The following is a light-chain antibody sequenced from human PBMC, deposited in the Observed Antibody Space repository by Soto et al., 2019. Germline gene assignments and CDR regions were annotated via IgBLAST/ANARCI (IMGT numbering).Light chain of an antibody. CDR2: GAT. CDR1: QSVSIL. V-gene: IGKV3-15*01. J-gene: IGKJ1*01. CDR3: QQSNNWPRT. Sequence: EIEMTQSPATLSVSPGERATLSCRASQSVSILLAWYQQKPGQAPRLPIHGATTRATGNPARFSGSGSGTEFHLTITSLQSEDFALYYCQQSNNWPRTFGQGTKVDIK.